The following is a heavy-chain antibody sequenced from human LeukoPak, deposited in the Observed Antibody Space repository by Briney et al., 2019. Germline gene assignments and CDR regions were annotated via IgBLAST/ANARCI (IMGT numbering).Heavy chain of an antibody. J-gene: IGHJ3*02. CDR2: IYYSGST. D-gene: IGHD2-2*01. CDR3: ARHLTSTSRGPFDI. CDR1: GGSISSSSYY. Sequence: PSETLSLTCTVSGGSISSSSYYWGWIRQPPGTGLEWIGSIYYSGSTYYNPSLKSRVTISVDTSKNQFSLKLSSVTAADTAVYYCARHLTSTSRGPFDIWGQGTMVTVSS. V-gene: IGHV4-39*01.